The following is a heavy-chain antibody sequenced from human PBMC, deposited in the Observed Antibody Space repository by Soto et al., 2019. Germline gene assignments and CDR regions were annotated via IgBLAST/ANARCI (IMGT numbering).Heavy chain of an antibody. CDR2: IYYSGST. Sequence: QVQLQESGPGLVKPSETLSLTCTVSGGSISSYYWSWIRQPPGKGLEWIGYIYYSGSTNYNPSLKSRVTIPVDXSXNXFPLKLSSVTAADTAVYYCARAKAPLYSSSWYWFDPWGQGTLVTVSS. D-gene: IGHD6-13*01. CDR3: ARAKAPLYSSSWYWFDP. CDR1: GGSISSYY. J-gene: IGHJ5*02. V-gene: IGHV4-59*08.